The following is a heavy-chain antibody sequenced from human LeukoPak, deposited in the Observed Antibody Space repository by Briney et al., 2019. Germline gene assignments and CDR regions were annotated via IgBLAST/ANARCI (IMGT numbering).Heavy chain of an antibody. D-gene: IGHD5-24*01. CDR3: ARHIAEMATISA. J-gene: IGHJ5*02. CDR1: GASTSSGDYY. Sequence: SETLSLTCTVSGASTSSGDYYWGWIRQSPGKGLEWIGSIYYSGSTYYNPSLKSRVTISVDTSKNQFSLKLSSVTAADTAVYYCARHIAEMATISAWGQGTLVTVSS. V-gene: IGHV4-39*01. CDR2: IYYSGST.